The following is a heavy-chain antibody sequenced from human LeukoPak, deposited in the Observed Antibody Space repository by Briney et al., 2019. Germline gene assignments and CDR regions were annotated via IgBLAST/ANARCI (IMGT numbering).Heavy chain of an antibody. J-gene: IGHJ6*03. D-gene: IGHD2-15*01. Sequence: GASVKVSCKASGYTFTSYDINWVRQATGQGLEWMGWMNPNSGNTGYAQKFQGRVTMTRNTSISTAYMELSSLRSEGTAVYYCARARRNIVVVVAATQDPYYYYMDVWGKGTTVTISS. CDR2: MNPNSGNT. V-gene: IGHV1-8*01. CDR1: GYTFTSYD. CDR3: ARARRNIVVVVAATQDPYYYYMDV.